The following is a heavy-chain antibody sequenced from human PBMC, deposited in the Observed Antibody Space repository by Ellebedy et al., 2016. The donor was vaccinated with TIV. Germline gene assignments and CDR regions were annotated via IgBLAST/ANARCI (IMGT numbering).Heavy chain of an antibody. J-gene: IGHJ4*02. Sequence: GESLKISCAASGFTFSDSGMSWVRQASGKGLEWVGRIRSRANNYATAYAASVKGRFTISRDDSQNMAILQMDGLKTEDTAVYYCAKDAWERARVSWEHDCWGQGTLVTVSS. CDR3: AKDAWERARVSWEHDC. D-gene: IGHD5-24*01. CDR1: GFTFSDSG. CDR2: IRSRANNYAT. V-gene: IGHV3-73*01.